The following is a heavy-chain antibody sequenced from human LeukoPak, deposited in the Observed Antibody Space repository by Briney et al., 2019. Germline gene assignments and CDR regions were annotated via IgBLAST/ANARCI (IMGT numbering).Heavy chain of an antibody. CDR1: GFTFSSYA. D-gene: IGHD1-7*01. V-gene: IGHV3-30-3*01. CDR3: ARTPPSVELFRFDY. J-gene: IGHJ4*02. Sequence: GGSLRLSCAASGFTFSSYAMHWVRQAPGKGLEWVAVISYDGSNKYYADTVKGRFTISRDNSKNTLYLQMNSLRAEDTAVYYCARTPPSVELFRFDYWGQGTLVTVSS. CDR2: ISYDGSNK.